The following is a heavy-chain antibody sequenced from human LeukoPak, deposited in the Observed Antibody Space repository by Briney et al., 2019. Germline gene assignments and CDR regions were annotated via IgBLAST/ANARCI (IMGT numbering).Heavy chain of an antibody. V-gene: IGHV3-30*02. CDR1: GFTFNKEG. CDR2: IRYDGNTQ. Sequence: GGSLRLSCAASGFTFNKEGMHGVRQAPGKGLEWGSFIRYDGNTQYYADSVRGRFTISSDNLKNTLYLQTNALASQYACVYVCAKNRATNWSLDYWGQGTLVIVSS. CDR3: AKNRATNWSLDY. D-gene: IGHD1-1*01. J-gene: IGHJ4*02.